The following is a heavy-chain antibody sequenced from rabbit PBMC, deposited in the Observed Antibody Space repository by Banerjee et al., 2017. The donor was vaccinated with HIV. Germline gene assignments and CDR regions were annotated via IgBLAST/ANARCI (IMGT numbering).Heavy chain of an antibody. Sequence: QSLEESGGGLVQPEGSLTLTCTASGVSFSGDSYMCWVRQAPGKGLEWIACIGTMSGTTWYASWVNGRFTFSKTSSTTVTLQMTSLTAADTATYFCARDDVDTGGYAYDLWGQGTLVTVS. J-gene: IGHJ4*01. CDR3: ARDDVDTGGYAYDL. CDR1: GVSFSGDSY. V-gene: IGHV1S40*01. CDR2: IGTMSGTT. D-gene: IGHD6-1*01.